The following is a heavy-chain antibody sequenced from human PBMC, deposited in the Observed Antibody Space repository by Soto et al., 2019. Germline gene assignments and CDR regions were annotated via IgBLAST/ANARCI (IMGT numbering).Heavy chain of an antibody. CDR2: IYFDGITT. D-gene: IGHD1-26*01. J-gene: IGHJ4*02. CDR3: ARGGAMGVDY. CDR1: GFTFNTHW. Sequence: GGSLRLYCTASGFTFNTHWMHWVRQAPGKGLVWVSRIYFDGITTNYADSVKGRLTVSRDNAKNTVYLHVNTLRDDDTAVYYCARGGAMGVDYWGQGTLVTVSS. V-gene: IGHV3-74*01.